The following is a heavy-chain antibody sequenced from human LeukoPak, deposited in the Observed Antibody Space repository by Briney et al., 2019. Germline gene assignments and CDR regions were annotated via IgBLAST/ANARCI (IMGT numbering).Heavy chain of an antibody. Sequence: GRSLRLSCAASGFSFDDYAMHWVRQAPGKGLEWVSGIRHSGVDSSYADSVKGRFTISRDNSKNMLYLQMNSLRDDDTGVYYCARDRRATPMYFFDFWGQGTPVTVSS. CDR3: ARDRRATPMYFFDF. CDR1: GFSFDDYA. V-gene: IGHV3-23*01. D-gene: IGHD2-15*01. CDR2: IRHSGVDS. J-gene: IGHJ4*02.